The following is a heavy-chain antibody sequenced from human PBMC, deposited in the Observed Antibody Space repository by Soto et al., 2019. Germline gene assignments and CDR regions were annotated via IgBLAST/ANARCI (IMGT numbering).Heavy chain of an antibody. CDR1: GFTFSGSA. CDR3: PRGHGGYVREY. Sequence: EVQLVESGGGLVQPGGSLKLSCAVSGFTFSGSAMHWVRQASGKGLEWVGRIRSKSNSYATAYAASVKGRFTISRGDSKTPAYLPMNVLKRAATAGYSCPRGHGGYVREYWGPGTLGTVSS. CDR2: IRSKSNSYAT. D-gene: IGHD5-12*01. J-gene: IGHJ4*02. V-gene: IGHV3-73*01.